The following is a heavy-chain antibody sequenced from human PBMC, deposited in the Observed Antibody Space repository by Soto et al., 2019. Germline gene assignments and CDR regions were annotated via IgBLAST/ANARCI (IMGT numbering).Heavy chain of an antibody. V-gene: IGHV4-59*01. Sequence: TLSLTCSVSGVSITSAYWSWIRQPPGKGLEWIGYIYYSGSTHYNPSLKSRVTISVDTSKNQFSLKLNSVTAADTAVYYCARALRRRPPFDYWGQATLVTASS. CDR1: GVSITSAY. J-gene: IGHJ4*02. CDR3: ARALRRRPPFDY. CDR2: IYYSGST.